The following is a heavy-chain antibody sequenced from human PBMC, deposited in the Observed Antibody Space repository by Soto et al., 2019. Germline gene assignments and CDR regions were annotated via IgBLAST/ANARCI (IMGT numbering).Heavy chain of an antibody. V-gene: IGHV4-34*01. CDR2: ISHSGTT. D-gene: IGHD6-13*01. CDR1: GGSFTGYY. Sequence: QVQLQQWGAGLLKPSETLSLTCAVNGGSFTGYYGAWIRQSPEKGLEWIGEISHSGTTKYNPSLTSRVPISVDTSKNQFSLKLSSVTAADTGMYYCARNGGNTWYYFDSWGQGTVVTVSS. J-gene: IGHJ4*02. CDR3: ARNGGNTWYYFDS.